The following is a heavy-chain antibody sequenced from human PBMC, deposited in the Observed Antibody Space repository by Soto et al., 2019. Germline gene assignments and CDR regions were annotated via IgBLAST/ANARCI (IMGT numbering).Heavy chain of an antibody. D-gene: IGHD2-8*01. CDR2: ITGGGST. Sequence: EVQLLESGGGLVQPGGSLRLSCAASGFTFSNYAMSWVRQAPGKGLAWVSGITGGGSTYYADSVKGRFTISRDNSKNTLYLQMNSLRAEDTAVYYCAKDTRPYCTNDLCYDRGYWYFDLWGRGTLVTVSS. J-gene: IGHJ2*01. CDR1: GFTFSNYA. V-gene: IGHV3-23*01. CDR3: AKDTRPYCTNDLCYDRGYWYFDL.